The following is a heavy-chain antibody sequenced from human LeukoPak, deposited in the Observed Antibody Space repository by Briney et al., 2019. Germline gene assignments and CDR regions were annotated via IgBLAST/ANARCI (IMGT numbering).Heavy chain of an antibody. CDR3: ARGGDSRAFDY. D-gene: IGHD3-10*01. J-gene: IGHJ4*02. CDR2: ITSTSKYI. Sequence: PGGSLTLSCVASGFTFTSYSMNWVRQAPGSGLEWVSSITSTSKYIYYADSLKGRFTISRDNAKNSLYLQMNSLRAEDTAVYYCARGGDSRAFDYWGQGTLVTVSS. V-gene: IGHV3-21*01. CDR1: GFTFTSYS.